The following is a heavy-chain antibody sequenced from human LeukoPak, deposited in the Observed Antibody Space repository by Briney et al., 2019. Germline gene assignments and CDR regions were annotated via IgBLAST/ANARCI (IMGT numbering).Heavy chain of an antibody. Sequence: PGGSLRLSCAASGFTFSSYSMNWVRQAPGKGLEWVSSISSSSTYIYYADSVKGRFTISRDNAKNSLYLQMNSLRAEDTAVYYCARGDILTGYSFPTFDYWGQGTLVTVSS. CDR2: ISSSSTYI. J-gene: IGHJ4*02. CDR1: GFTFSSYS. V-gene: IGHV3-21*01. CDR3: ARGDILTGYSFPTFDY. D-gene: IGHD3-9*01.